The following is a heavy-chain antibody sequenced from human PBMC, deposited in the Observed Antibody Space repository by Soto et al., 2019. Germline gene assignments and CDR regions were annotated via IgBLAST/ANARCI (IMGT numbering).Heavy chain of an antibody. CDR1: GYTFIDYY. CDR3: ARDYFDRSGLYGMDL. CDR2: INPDTDDT. V-gene: IGHV1-2*02. J-gene: IGHJ6*02. Sequence: ASVKVSCKDSGYTFIDYYMHWVRQAPGQGLEWMGWINPDTDDTHYAQKFQGRLIMTRDTSINTVYMELSRLTSDDTAVYYCARDYFDRSGLYGMDLWGQGTTVTVSS. D-gene: IGHD3-22*01.